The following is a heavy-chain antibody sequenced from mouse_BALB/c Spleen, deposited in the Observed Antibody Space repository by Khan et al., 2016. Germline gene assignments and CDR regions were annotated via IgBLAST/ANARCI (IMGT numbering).Heavy chain of an antibody. CDR3: ARRDDGGGAMDY. V-gene: IGHV2-6*02. Sequence: QVQLKESGPGLVAPSQSLSITCTVSGFSLTTYGVHWVRQPPGKGLEWLVVIWSDGSTTYNSDLKSRLSIRKDNSKSHVFLKMNSLQTDDTAMYYCARRDDGGGAMDYWGQGTSVTVSS. CDR2: IWSDGST. CDR1: GFSLTTYG. J-gene: IGHJ4*01. D-gene: IGHD2-3*01.